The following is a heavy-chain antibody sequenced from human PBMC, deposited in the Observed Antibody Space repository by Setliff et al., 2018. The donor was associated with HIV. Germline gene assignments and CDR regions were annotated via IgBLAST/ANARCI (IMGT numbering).Heavy chain of an antibody. J-gene: IGHJ4*02. CDR1: GYTFTGYY. CDR2: INPNSGGT. V-gene: IGHV1-2*02. D-gene: IGHD3-22*01. CDR3: ARDAPYDSSGDYLELDYYFDD. Sequence: ASVKVSCKASGYTFTGYYMHWVRQAPGQGLEWMGWINPNSGGTNYAQKFQGRVTMTMDTSISTAYMEMSRLRSDDTAVYYCARDAPYDSSGDYLELDYYFDDWGQGTLVTVSS.